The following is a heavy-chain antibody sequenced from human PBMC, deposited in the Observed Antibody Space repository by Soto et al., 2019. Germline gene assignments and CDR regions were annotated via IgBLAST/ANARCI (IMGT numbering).Heavy chain of an antibody. Sequence: EVQLLQSGGGFLPPGGSVRLSCATSGFTFNTDPITWLRQAPGKGLAWVASISSTAGRTSSYEDSVKDRFAIGRDFSDNSVYLEMNNLRADDTAVYFCAKGVLSFHYGMEVWGQGATVTVSS. CDR3: AKGVLSFHYGMEV. J-gene: IGHJ6*02. V-gene: IGHV3-23*01. CDR1: GFTFNTDP. CDR2: ISSTAGRTS. D-gene: IGHD3-10*01.